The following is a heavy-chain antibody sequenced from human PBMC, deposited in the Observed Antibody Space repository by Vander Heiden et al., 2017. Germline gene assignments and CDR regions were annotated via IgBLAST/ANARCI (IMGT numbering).Heavy chain of an antibody. D-gene: IGHD1-1*01. CDR2: MYYSGST. V-gene: IGHV4-61*01. J-gene: IGHJ6*02. CDR3: AKASLASMPLYYYYGMDV. CDR1: GSFVSYGSYY. Sequence: QVQLQASGPVLVKPSDTLSLTCPVSGSFVSYGSYYWHWTRQPPGKGLEWIGFMYYSGSTYNNPSLKSRVTISVDTSKNQFSLKLNSVTAADTAVYYCAKASLASMPLYYYYGMDVWGQGTTVTVSS.